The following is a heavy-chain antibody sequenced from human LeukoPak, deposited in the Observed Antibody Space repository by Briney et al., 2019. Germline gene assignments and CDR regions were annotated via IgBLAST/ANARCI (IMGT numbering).Heavy chain of an antibody. CDR2: IYSGGST. J-gene: IGHJ4*02. D-gene: IGHD2-15*01. V-gene: IGHV3-66*01. Sequence: GGSLRLSCAASGFTFSSYSMNWVRQAPGKGLEWVSVIYSGGSTYYADSVKGRFTISRDNSNNTLYLQMNNLRAEDTAVYYCARAGDCSGGSCYPSEAYWGQGTLVTVSS. CDR3: ARAGDCSGGSCYPSEAY. CDR1: GFTFSSYS.